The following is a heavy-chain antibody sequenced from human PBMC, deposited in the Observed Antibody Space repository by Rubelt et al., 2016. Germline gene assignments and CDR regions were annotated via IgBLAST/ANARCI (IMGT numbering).Heavy chain of an antibody. D-gene: IGHD2-2*01. J-gene: IGHJ3*02. Sequence: QVQLVQSGAEVKKPGASVKVSCKASGYTFTSYDINWVRQATGQGLEWMGWMNPNSGNTGYAQKFQGRVTMTRNTSISTAYMERSSLRSDDTAVYYCARDVIVVVPAAPDAFDIWGQGTMVTVSS. V-gene: IGHV1-8*01. CDR3: ARDVIVVVPAAPDAFDI. CDR2: MNPNSGNT. CDR1: GYTFTSYD.